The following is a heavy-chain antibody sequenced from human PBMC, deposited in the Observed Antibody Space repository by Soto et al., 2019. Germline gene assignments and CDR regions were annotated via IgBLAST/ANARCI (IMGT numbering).Heavy chain of an antibody. D-gene: IGHD1-26*01. V-gene: IGHV1-46*01. CDR3: ARSSGGNFGIIIEGTNWFAP. J-gene: IGHJ5*02. Sequence: ASVQVSCKAPRHTFTSDYINWVQQAPGQGLEWMGVLNPHGGSTAYAQKFKGRVTLTRDTSASTVYMEVSSLTSEDTAMYYCARSSGGNFGIIIEGTNWFAPWGQGTLVTV. CDR1: RHTFTSDY. CDR2: LNPHGGST.